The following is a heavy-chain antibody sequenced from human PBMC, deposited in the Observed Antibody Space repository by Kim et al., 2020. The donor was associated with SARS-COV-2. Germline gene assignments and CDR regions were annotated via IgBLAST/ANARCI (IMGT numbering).Heavy chain of an antibody. V-gene: IGHV4-34*01. CDR3: ARGGITGTTRELDY. J-gene: IGHJ4*02. Sequence: SETLSLTCAVYGGSFSGYYWSWIRQPPGKGLEWIGEINHSGSTNYNPSLKSRVTISVDTSKNQFSLKLSSVTAADTAVYYCARGGITGTTRELDYWGQGTLVTVSS. CDR2: INHSGST. CDR1: GGSFSGYY. D-gene: IGHD1-7*01.